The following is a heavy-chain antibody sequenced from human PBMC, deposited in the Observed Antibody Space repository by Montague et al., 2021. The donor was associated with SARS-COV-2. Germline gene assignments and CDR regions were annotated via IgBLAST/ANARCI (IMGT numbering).Heavy chain of an antibody. J-gene: IGHJ6*02. Sequence: ETLSLTCTVSGGSFSGYYLNWIRQPPGKGLEWIGEINHSGSTNYNPSLKSRVTIAVDTSTNQVSLKLTSVTAADTAVFYCARSTVTNSPFGFSNKLRSRYNGMDVWGQGTTVTVSS. V-gene: IGHV4-34*01. CDR1: GGSFSGYY. CDR2: INHSGST. CDR3: ARSTVTNSPFGFSNKLRSRYNGMDV. D-gene: IGHD4-17*01.